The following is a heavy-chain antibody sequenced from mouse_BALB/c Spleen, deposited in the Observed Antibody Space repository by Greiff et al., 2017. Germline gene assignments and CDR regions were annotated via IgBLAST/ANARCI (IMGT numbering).Heavy chain of an antibody. D-gene: IGHD2-5*01. CDR2: ISYSGST. Sequence: EVQGVESGPGLVKPSQSLSLTCTVTGYSITSDYAWNWIRQFPGNKLEWMGYISYSGSTSYNPSLTSRISITRDTSKNQFFLQLNSVTTEDTATYYCAREYSNSYFDYWGQGTTLTVSS. CDR3: AREYSNSYFDY. V-gene: IGHV3-2*02. CDR1: GYSITSDYA. J-gene: IGHJ2*01.